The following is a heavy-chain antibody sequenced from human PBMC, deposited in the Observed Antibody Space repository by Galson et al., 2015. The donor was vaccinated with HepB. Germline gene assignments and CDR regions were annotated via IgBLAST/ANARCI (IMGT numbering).Heavy chain of an antibody. CDR3: ARKMPYNEAFDY. CDR2: LDPETGET. V-gene: IGHV1-69-2*01. CDR1: GYSFIKYY. D-gene: IGHD3-10*01. Sequence: VKVSCKVSGYSFIKYYIHWVQQAPGKGLKWMGLLDPETGETIFAEKFQGRVTLTADTSTDTAYMELSSLRSEDTAIYYCARKMPYNEAFDYWGQGTLVTVSS. J-gene: IGHJ4*02.